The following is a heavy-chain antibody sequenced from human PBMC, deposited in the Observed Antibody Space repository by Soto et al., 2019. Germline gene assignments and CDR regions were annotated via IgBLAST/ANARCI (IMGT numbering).Heavy chain of an antibody. CDR2: ISSSSSTI. J-gene: IGHJ4*02. D-gene: IGHD4-17*01. Sequence: PGGSVRLSCAASGFIFSTYSMNWFRQGPGKGLEWVSYISSSSSTIFYTDSVKGRFTVSRDNAKNSLYLQMNSLRAEDTAVYYCARVTTVVSPGYWGQGTLVTVSS. V-gene: IGHV3-48*01. CDR1: GFIFSTYS. CDR3: ARVTTVVSPGY.